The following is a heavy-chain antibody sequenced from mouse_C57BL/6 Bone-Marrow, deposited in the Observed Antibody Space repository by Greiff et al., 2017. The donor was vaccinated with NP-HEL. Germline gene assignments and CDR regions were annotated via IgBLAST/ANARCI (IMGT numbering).Heavy chain of an antibody. J-gene: IGHJ1*03. CDR3: ARDGDYFGSSYGYFDV. Sequence: QVQLQQSGAELVKPGASVKLSCKASGYTFTEYTIHWVKQRSGQGLEWIGWFYPGSGSIKYNEKFKDKATLTADKSSSTGYMDLSRLTSEDSAVYFCARDGDYFGSSYGYFDVWGTGTTVTVSS. V-gene: IGHV1-62-2*01. CDR2: FYPGSGSI. D-gene: IGHD1-1*01. CDR1: GYTFTEYT.